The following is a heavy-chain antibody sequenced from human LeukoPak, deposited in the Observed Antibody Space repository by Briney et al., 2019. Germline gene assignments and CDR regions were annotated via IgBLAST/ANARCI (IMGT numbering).Heavy chain of an antibody. Sequence: GGSLRLSCAESGLTFSSYGMHWVRQAPGKGLEWVAFIRYDGSNKYYADSVKGRFTISRDNSKNTLYLQMNSLRAEDTAVYYCAKDVVWYCTSTSCSSPGYWGQGTLVTVSS. CDR3: AKDVVWYCTSTSCSSPGY. V-gene: IGHV3-30*02. CDR1: GLTFSSYG. J-gene: IGHJ4*02. D-gene: IGHD2-2*01. CDR2: IRYDGSNK.